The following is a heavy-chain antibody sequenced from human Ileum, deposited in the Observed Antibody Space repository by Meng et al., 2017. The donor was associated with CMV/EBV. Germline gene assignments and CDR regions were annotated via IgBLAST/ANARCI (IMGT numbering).Heavy chain of an antibody. J-gene: IGHJ4*02. CDR2: INYRGSI. V-gene: IGHV4-34*01. CDR3: VRGNWVSDF. D-gene: IGHD7-27*01. Sequence: QGKLQQWGAEGLKPSETLSLTQTVSADSFTGYHWTWIRQPPGKGPEWIGEINYRGSIHYNPSLESRVTISLDMSTNQLSLKLNSVTAADTAVYYCVRGNWVSDFWGQGTLVTVSS. CDR1: ADSFTGYH.